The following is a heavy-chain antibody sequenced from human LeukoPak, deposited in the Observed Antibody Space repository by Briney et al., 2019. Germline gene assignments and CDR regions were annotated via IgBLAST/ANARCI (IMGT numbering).Heavy chain of an antibody. CDR1: GFTFSSYA. Sequence: PGGSLRLSCAASGFTFSSYAMSWVRQAPGKGLEWVSAISGSGGSTYYADSVKGRFTISRDNSKNTLYLQMNSLRAEDTAVYYCAKINTDAYYGSGSYLVYWGQGTLVTVSS. V-gene: IGHV3-23*01. D-gene: IGHD3-10*01. CDR2: ISGSGGST. CDR3: AKINTDAYYGSGSYLVY. J-gene: IGHJ4*02.